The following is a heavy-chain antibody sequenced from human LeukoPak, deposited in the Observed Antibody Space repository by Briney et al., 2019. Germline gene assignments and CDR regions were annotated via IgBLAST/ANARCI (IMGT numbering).Heavy chain of an antibody. CDR2: IIPIFGTA. CDR3: ARGRQSGPPVDAFDI. V-gene: IGHV1-69*13. Sequence: ASVKVSCKASGGTFSSYAISWVRQAPGQGLEWMGGIIPIFGTANYAQKFQGRVTITADESTSTAYMELSSLRSEDTAVYYCARGRQSGPPVDAFDIWGQGTMVTVSS. D-gene: IGHD6-19*01. CDR1: GGTFSSYA. J-gene: IGHJ3*02.